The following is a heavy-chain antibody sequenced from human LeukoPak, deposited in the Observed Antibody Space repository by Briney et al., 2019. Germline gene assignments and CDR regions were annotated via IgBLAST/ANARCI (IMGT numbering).Heavy chain of an antibody. Sequence: SETLSLTCTVSGGSISGYYWSWIRQPPGRGLEWIGYFYSSGSFNYNPSLKSRVTISVDTSKNQFSLKLSSVTAADTAVYYCARGDYYYDSSSTMWYYYDSSGLAFDIWGQGTMVTVSS. CDR2: FYSSGSF. CDR1: GGSISGYY. V-gene: IGHV4-59*08. D-gene: IGHD3-22*01. CDR3: ARGDYYYDSSSTMWYYYDSSGLAFDI. J-gene: IGHJ3*02.